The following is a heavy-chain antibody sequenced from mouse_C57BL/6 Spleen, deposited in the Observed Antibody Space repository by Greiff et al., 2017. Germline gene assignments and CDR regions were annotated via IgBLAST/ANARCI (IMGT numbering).Heavy chain of an antibody. J-gene: IGHJ4*01. CDR2: IYPGDGDT. Sequence: QVQLQQSGPELVKPGASVKISCKASGYAFSSSWMNWVKQRPGKGLEWIGRIYPGDGDTNYNGKFKGKATLTADKSSSTAYMQLSSLTSEDSAVYFCARGLRWDAMDYWGQGTSVTVSS. CDR3: ARGLRWDAMDY. CDR1: GYAFSSSW. D-gene: IGHD2-3*01. V-gene: IGHV1-82*01.